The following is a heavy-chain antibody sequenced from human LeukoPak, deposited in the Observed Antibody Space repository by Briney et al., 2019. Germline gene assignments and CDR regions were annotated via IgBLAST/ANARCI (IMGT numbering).Heavy chain of an antibody. CDR1: GYTFTGYG. CDR3: ARDGVRFLETYYFDY. CDR2: ISAYNGNI. D-gene: IGHD3-3*01. Sequence: GASVKVSCKASGYTFTGYGISWVRQAPGQGLEWMGWISAYNGNINYVQRLQGRVTMTTDTSTSTAYMELRSLRSDDMAVYYCARDGVRFLETYYFDYWGQGTLVTVSS. J-gene: IGHJ4*02. V-gene: IGHV1-18*03.